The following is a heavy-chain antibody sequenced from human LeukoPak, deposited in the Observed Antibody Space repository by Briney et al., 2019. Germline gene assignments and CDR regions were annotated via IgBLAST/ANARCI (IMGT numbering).Heavy chain of an antibody. V-gene: IGHV3-23*01. D-gene: IGHD1-26*01. J-gene: IGHJ6*04. CDR2: ISGSGGST. Sequence: PGGSLRLSCAASGFTFSGYGMSWVRQAPGKGLEWVSAISGSGGSTYYADSVKGRFTISRDNSKNTLYLQMNSLRAEDTAVYYCAKGHAAWELLLMDVWGKGTTVTVSS. CDR1: GFTFSGYG. CDR3: AKGHAAWELLLMDV.